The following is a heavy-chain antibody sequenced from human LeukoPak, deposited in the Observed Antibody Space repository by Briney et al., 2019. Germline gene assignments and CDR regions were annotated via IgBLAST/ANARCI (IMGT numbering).Heavy chain of an antibody. CDR3: ARARSDGGATYYYFDY. Sequence: ASVKVSRKASGYTFTSYDINWVRQATGQGLEWMGWMNPNSGNTGYAQKFQGRVTMTRNTSISTAYMELSSLRSEDTAVYYCARARSDGGATYYYFDYWGQGTLVTVSS. J-gene: IGHJ4*02. D-gene: IGHD1-26*01. CDR1: GYTFTSYD. CDR2: MNPNSGNT. V-gene: IGHV1-8*01.